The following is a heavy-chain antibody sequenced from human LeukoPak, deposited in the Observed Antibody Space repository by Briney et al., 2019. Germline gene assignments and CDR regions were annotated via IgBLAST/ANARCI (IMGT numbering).Heavy chain of an antibody. D-gene: IGHD1-26*01. J-gene: IGHJ4*02. Sequence: GGSLRLSCAASGFTFSSYAMSWVRQAPGKGLEWVANIKQDGSEKYYVDSVKGRFTISRDNAKNTLSLQMNSLTTEDTAVYYCAKVVGATSPFDYRGQGTLVTVSS. CDR3: AKVVGATSPFDY. CDR2: IKQDGSEK. V-gene: IGHV3-7*01. CDR1: GFTFSSYA.